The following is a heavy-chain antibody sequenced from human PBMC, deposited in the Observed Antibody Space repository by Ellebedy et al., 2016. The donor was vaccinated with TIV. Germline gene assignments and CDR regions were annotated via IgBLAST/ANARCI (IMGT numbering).Heavy chain of an antibody. J-gene: IGHJ4*02. CDR1: GGSFSGYY. Sequence: GSLRLSXAVYGGSFSGYYWSWIRQPPGKGLEWIGEINHSGSTNYNPSLKSRVTISVDTSKNQFSLKLSSVTAADTAVYYCKVGFDYWGQGTLVTVSS. CDR2: INHSGST. V-gene: IGHV4-34*01. D-gene: IGHD1-26*01. CDR3: KVGFDY.